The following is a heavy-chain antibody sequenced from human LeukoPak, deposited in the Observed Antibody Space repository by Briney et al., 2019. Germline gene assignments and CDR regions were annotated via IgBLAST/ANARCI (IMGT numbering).Heavy chain of an antibody. CDR3: AALWFGELLAAFDI. J-gene: IGHJ3*02. CDR2: INPNSGGT. D-gene: IGHD3-10*01. CDR1: GYTFTGYY. V-gene: IGHV1-2*02. Sequence: GASVKVSCKASGYTFTGYYMHWVRQAPGQGLEWMGWINPNSGGTNYAQKFQGRVTMTRDTSISTAYMELSRLRSDDTAVYYCAALWFGELLAAFDIWGQGTMVTVSS.